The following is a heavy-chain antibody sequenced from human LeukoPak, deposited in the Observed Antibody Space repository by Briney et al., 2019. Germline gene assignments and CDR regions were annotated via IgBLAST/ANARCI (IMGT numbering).Heavy chain of an antibody. Sequence: GASVTVSCKASGYTFTNDGISWVRQAPGQGLEWMGWIGTKSGNTNYAPSFQARVTLTTDTSSTTAYMELRSLRSDDTAAYYCARTPLGKMHAFDIWGQGTIVTVSS. CDR2: IGTKSGNT. CDR1: GYTFTNDG. J-gene: IGHJ3*02. D-gene: IGHD7-27*01. CDR3: ARTPLGKMHAFDI. V-gene: IGHV1-18*01.